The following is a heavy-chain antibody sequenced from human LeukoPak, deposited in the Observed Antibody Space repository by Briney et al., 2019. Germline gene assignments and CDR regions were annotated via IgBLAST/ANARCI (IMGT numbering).Heavy chain of an antibody. CDR3: ARGGYCSSTSCYEGPSPIDY. D-gene: IGHD2-2*01. Sequence: SETLSLTCAVYGGSFSGYYWSWIRQPPGKGLEWIGYIYYSGSTNYNPSLKSRVTISVDTSKNQFSLKLSSVTAADTAVYYCARGGYCSSTSCYEGPSPIDYWGQGTLVTVSS. CDR2: IYYSGST. CDR1: GGSFSGYY. V-gene: IGHV4-59*01. J-gene: IGHJ4*02.